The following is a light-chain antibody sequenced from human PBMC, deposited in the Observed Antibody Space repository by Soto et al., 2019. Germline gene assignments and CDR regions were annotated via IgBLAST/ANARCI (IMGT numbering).Light chain of an antibody. CDR1: SSNIGAGYD. CDR2: GNS. Sequence: QAVVTQPPSVSGAPGQRVXISCTGSSSNIGAGYDVHWYQQLPGTAPKLLIYGNSNRPSGVPDRFSGSKSGTSASLAITGLQAEDEADYYCQSYDSSLXGSVFGGGTKLTVL. CDR3: QSYDSSLXGSV. V-gene: IGLV1-40*01. J-gene: IGLJ3*02.